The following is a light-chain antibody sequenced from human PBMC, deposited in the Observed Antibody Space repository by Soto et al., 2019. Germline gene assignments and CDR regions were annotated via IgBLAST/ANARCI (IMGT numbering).Light chain of an antibody. CDR2: KAS. Sequence: DIQMTQSPSSLSASVGDRFTITCRASQTISSWLAWYQQKPGKAPKLLIYKASTLKSGVPSRFSGSGSGTEFTLTISSLQPDDFATYYCQQYNSYLWTFGQGTKVDIK. J-gene: IGKJ1*01. CDR1: QTISSW. CDR3: QQYNSYLWT. V-gene: IGKV1-5*03.